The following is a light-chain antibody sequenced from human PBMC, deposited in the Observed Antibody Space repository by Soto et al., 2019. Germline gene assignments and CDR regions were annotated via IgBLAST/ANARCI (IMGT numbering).Light chain of an antibody. J-gene: IGKJ1*01. CDR3: KQYGSSGT. CDR2: GAS. CDR1: QSVSSN. Sequence: EIVMPQSPATLSVSPGACSTLSGRASQSVSSNLAWYQQNPGQPPRLLIYGASNRATGIPDRFSGSGSGTDFTLTISRLEPEDFAVYYCKQYGSSGTFGQGTKVDIK. V-gene: IGKV3-20*01.